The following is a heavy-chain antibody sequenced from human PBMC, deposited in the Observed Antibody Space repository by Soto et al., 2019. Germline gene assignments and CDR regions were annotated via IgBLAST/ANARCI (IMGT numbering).Heavy chain of an antibody. V-gene: IGHV4-30-4*01. D-gene: IGHD3-10*01. Sequence: SETLSLTCTVSGGSISSGDYYWSWIRQPPGKGLEWIGYIYYSGSTYYNPSLKSRVTISVDTSKNQFSLKLTSVTAADTAVYFCARGGVTMVRGVFDYWGQGTLVTVSS. J-gene: IGHJ4*02. CDR2: IYYSGST. CDR3: ARGGVTMVRGVFDY. CDR1: GGSISSGDYY.